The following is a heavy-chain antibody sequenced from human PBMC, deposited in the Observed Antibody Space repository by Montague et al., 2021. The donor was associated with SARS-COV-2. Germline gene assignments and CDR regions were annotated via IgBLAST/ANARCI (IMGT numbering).Heavy chain of an antibody. CDR2: IYYSGST. CDR1: GGSISSYY. D-gene: IGHD6-19*01. J-gene: IGHJ3*02. CDR3: ARGSGWMGNAFDI. Sequence: SETLSLTCTVSGGSISSYYWSWIRQPPGKGLEWIGYIYYSGSTNYNPSRKSRVTISVDTSKNQFSLKLSSVTAADTAVYYCARGSGWMGNAFDIRGQGTMVTVSS. V-gene: IGHV4-59*01.